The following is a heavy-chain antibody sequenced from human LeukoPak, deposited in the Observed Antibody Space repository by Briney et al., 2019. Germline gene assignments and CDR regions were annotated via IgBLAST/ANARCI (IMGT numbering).Heavy chain of an antibody. D-gene: IGHD3-3*01. Sequence: PSETLSLTCAVYGGSFSGYYWSWIRQPPGKGLEWIGEINHSGSTNYNPSLKSRVTISVDTSKNQLSLKLSSVTAADTAVYYCARAKSITIFGVVTRFDPWGQGTLVTVSS. CDR2: INHSGST. J-gene: IGHJ5*02. CDR1: GGSFSGYY. CDR3: ARAKSITIFGVVTRFDP. V-gene: IGHV4-34*01.